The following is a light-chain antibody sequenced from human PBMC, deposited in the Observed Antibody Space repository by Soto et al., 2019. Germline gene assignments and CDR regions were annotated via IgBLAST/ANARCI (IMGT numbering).Light chain of an antibody. V-gene: IGLV4-69*01. CDR2: LDSDGSH. J-gene: IGLJ2*01. CDR1: SGHSSYA. CDR3: QTWGTGIHVV. Sequence: QLVLTQSPSASASLGASVNLTCTLSSGHSSYAIAWHQQQPEKGPRYLMKLDSDGSHTKGDAIPDRFSGSSSGAERYLTISGLQSEDEADYYCQTWGTGIHVVFGGGTKVTVL.